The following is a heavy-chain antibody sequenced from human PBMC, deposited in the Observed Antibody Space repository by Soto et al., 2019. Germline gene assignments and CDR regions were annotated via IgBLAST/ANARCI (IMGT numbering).Heavy chain of an antibody. D-gene: IGHD2-15*01. Sequence: PGGSLRLSCAASGLTFRNYAMTWVRQAPGKGLEWVSTISGWGDDTFYADYVKGRFTVSRDNSMSTVSLHMSSLRAEDTAMYYCAKGGHFSPFDYWGLGTPVTVSS. J-gene: IGHJ4*02. CDR2: ISGWGDDT. CDR1: GLTFRNYA. V-gene: IGHV3-23*01. CDR3: AKGGHFSPFDY.